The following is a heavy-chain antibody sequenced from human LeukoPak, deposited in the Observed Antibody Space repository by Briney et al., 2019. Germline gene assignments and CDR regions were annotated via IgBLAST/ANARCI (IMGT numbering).Heavy chain of an antibody. CDR1: GGSTSSGSYY. Sequence: SETLSLTCTVSGGSTSSGSYYWSWIRQPAGKGLEWIGRIYTSGSTNYNPSLKSRVTISLDTSKNQFSLKLTSVTAPDTAVYYCARTPYYYGSGSELDYWGQGALVTVSS. J-gene: IGHJ4*02. CDR2: IYTSGST. V-gene: IGHV4-61*02. CDR3: ARTPYYYGSGSELDY. D-gene: IGHD3-10*01.